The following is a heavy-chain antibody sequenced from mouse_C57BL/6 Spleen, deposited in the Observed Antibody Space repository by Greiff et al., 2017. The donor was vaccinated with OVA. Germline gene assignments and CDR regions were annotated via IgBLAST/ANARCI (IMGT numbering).Heavy chain of an antibody. D-gene: IGHD2-2*01. Sequence: EVHLVESGPGLVKPSQSLSLTCSVTGYSITSGYYWNWIRQFPGNKLEWMGYISYDGSNNYNPSLKNRISITRDTSKNQFFLKLNSVTTEDTATYYCARDQDGYVFDYWGQGTTLTVSS. CDR1: GYSITSGYY. J-gene: IGHJ2*01. CDR2: ISYDGSN. CDR3: ARDQDGYVFDY. V-gene: IGHV3-6*01.